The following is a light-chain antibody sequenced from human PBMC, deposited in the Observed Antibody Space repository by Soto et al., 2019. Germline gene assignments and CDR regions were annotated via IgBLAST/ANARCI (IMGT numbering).Light chain of an antibody. Sequence: QSALTQPASVSGSPGQSITISCTGTSSDVGSYNYVSWYQQHPGKAPKLMIYEVSDRPSGISSRFSGSKSGNTASLTITGLQSEDEADYYGSSYTSSSTLVGTGTKLTVL. J-gene: IGLJ1*01. CDR1: SSDVGSYNY. V-gene: IGLV2-14*01. CDR3: SSYTSSSTL. CDR2: EVS.